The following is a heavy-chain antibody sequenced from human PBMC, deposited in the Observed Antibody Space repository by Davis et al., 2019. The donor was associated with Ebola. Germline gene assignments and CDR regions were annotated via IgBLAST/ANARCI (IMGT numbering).Heavy chain of an antibody. CDR1: GFTFSSYS. V-gene: IGHV3-48*02. Sequence: GGSLRLSCAAPGFTFSSYSMNWVRQAPGKGLEWVSYISSSSSTIYYADSVKGRFTISRDNAKNSLYLQMNSLRDEDTAVYYCARDRVTMVQGVIKSSRADYWGQGTQVTVSS. D-gene: IGHD3-10*01. CDR2: ISSSSSTI. J-gene: IGHJ4*02. CDR3: ARDRVTMVQGVIKSSRADY.